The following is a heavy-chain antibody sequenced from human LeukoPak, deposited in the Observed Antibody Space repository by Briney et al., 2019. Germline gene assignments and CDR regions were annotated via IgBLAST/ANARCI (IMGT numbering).Heavy chain of an antibody. D-gene: IGHD3-22*01. Sequence: GGSLRLSCAASGFTFSSYGMHWVRQAPGKGLEWVAIIWYDGSNKKYEDSVKGRFTISRDNSKNTLYLQMNSLRAEDTAVYYCARGVDYYENSGTIDYWGQGTLVTVSS. CDR3: ARGVDYYENSGTIDY. J-gene: IGHJ4*02. CDR1: GFTFSSYG. CDR2: IWYDGSNK. V-gene: IGHV3-33*01.